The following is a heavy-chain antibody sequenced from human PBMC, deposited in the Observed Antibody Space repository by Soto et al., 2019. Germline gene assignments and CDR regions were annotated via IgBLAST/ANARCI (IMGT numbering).Heavy chain of an antibody. V-gene: IGHV4-34*01. D-gene: IGHD2-15*01. J-gene: IGHJ6*02. CDR3: ARGSGNPAAYYYYYGTDV. CDR2: INHSGST. CDR1: GGSFSGYY. Sequence: SETLSLTCAVYGGSFSGYYWSWIRQPPGKGLEWIGEINHSGSTNYNPSLKSRVTISVDTSKNQFSLKLSSVTAADTAVYYCARGSGNPAAYYYYYGTDVWGQGTTVTVSS.